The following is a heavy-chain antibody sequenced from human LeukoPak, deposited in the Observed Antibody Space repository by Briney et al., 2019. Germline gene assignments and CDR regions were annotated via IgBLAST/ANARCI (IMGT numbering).Heavy chain of an antibody. J-gene: IGHJ5*02. Sequence: PSETLSLTCTVSGVSMSSYYWSWIRQSPGKGLEWIGYIQFSGNTNYNPSLKSRVTISEETSKNHFSLRLSSVTAADPAVYYCAKGDGNWFDPWGQGALVTVSS. CDR1: GVSMSSYY. CDR3: AKGDGNWFDP. V-gene: IGHV4-59*01. CDR2: IQFSGNT.